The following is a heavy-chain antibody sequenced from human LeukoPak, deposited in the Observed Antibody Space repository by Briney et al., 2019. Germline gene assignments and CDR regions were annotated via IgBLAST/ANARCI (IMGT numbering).Heavy chain of an antibody. V-gene: IGHV1-8*01. CDR1: GYTFTSYD. Sequence: ASVKVSCKASGYTFTSYDINWVRQATGQGLEWLGWMNPNSGITGYAQKFQGRVTMTRNTSISTAYMELSSLRSEDTAVYYCARKGYCSGGSCYLGYFGMDVWGHGTTVTVSS. CDR2: MNPNSGIT. D-gene: IGHD2-15*01. CDR3: ARKGYCSGGSCYLGYFGMDV. J-gene: IGHJ6*02.